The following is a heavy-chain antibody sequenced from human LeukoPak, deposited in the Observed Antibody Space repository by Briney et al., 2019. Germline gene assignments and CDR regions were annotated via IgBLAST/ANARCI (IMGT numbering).Heavy chain of an antibody. Sequence: GGSLRPSCAASGFTVSRNYMSWVRQAPGKGLEWVSVIYSGGNTYYADFVKGRFTISRDSSKNTLYLQINSLTAEDTAVYYCANLPRGDYWGLGTLVTVSS. D-gene: IGHD3-10*01. CDR3: ANLPRGDY. J-gene: IGHJ4*02. CDR2: IYSGGNT. V-gene: IGHV3-53*01. CDR1: GFTVSRNY.